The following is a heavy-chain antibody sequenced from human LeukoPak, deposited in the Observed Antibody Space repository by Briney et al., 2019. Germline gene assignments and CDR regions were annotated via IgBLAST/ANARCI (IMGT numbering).Heavy chain of an antibody. CDR2: ISGSGGST. CDR1: GFTFSSYA. J-gene: IGHJ4*02. Sequence: GGSLRLSCAASGFTFSSYAMSWVRQAPGKGLEWVSAISGSGGSTYYADSVKGRFTISRDNSQNTLYLQMNSLRAEDTAVYYCAKHVGFLTTIVANFDYWGQGTLVTVSS. CDR3: AKHVGFLTTIVANFDY. D-gene: IGHD4-11*01. V-gene: IGHV3-23*01.